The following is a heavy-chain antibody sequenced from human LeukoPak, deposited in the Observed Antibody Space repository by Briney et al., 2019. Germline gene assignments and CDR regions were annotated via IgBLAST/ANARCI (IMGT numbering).Heavy chain of an antibody. V-gene: IGHV3-9*01. D-gene: IGHD3-10*01. CDR1: GFTFDDYA. Sequence: PGRSLRLSCAASGFTFDDYAMHWVRQAPGKGLEWVSGISWNSGSIGYADSVKGRFTISRDNAKNTLYLQMNSLRAEDTAVYYCARAYYGSGSYYPPDYWGQGTLVTVSS. CDR3: ARAYYGSGSYYPPDY. J-gene: IGHJ4*02. CDR2: ISWNSGSI.